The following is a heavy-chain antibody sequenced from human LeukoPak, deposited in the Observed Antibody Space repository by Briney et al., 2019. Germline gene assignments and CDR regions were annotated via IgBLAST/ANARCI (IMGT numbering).Heavy chain of an antibody. Sequence: GGSLRLSCAASGFTFSSYGMSWVRQAPGKGLEWVSAISGSGGSTYYADSVKGRFTISRDNSKNTLYLQMNSLRAEDTAVYYCAKDRFIRGYSYGQLDYWGQGTLVTVSS. D-gene: IGHD5-18*01. J-gene: IGHJ4*02. CDR3: AKDRFIRGYSYGQLDY. CDR2: ISGSGGST. CDR1: GFTFSSYG. V-gene: IGHV3-23*01.